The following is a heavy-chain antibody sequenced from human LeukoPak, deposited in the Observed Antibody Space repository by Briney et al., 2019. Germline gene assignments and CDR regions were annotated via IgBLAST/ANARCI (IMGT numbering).Heavy chain of an antibody. J-gene: IGHJ5*02. CDR1: GYTFTNYA. D-gene: IGHD6-13*01. CDR3: ARNQKIASAGYNWFDP. V-gene: IGHV1-3*01. CDR2: INAGNGNR. Sequence: ASVKVSCKASGYTFTNYAMHWVRQAPGQRLEWMGWINAGNGNREYSQKFQGRVTITRDTSASTAYMELNSLRSEDTAVYYCARNQKIASAGYNWFDPWGQGTLVTVSS.